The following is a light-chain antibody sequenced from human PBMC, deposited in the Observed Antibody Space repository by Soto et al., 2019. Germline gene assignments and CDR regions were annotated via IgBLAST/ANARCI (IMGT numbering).Light chain of an antibody. CDR2: DVT. J-gene: IGLJ1*01. V-gene: IGLV2-11*01. CDR3: CSFAGGNSFA. Sequence: QSVLTQPHSVSGSPGQSVTISCTGTSSDVGGYNYVSWYQQHPGKAPKLMIYDVTKRPSGVPDRFSGFKSGTTASLTISGLQAEDEADYYCCSFAGGNSFAFGTGTKLTVL. CDR1: SSDVGGYNY.